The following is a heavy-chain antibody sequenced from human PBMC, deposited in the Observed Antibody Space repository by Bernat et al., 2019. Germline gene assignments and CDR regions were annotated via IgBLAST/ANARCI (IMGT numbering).Heavy chain of an antibody. D-gene: IGHD4-23*01. CDR1: GGSISSYY. CDR3: ASFDYSGNSFDY. V-gene: IGHV4-59*01. J-gene: IGHJ4*02. Sequence: QVQLQESGPGLVKPSETLSLTCTVSGGSISSYYWSWIRQPPGKGLEWIGYIYYSGSTNYNPSLKSRVTISVDTSKNQFSLKLSSVTAADTAVYYCASFDYSGNSFDYWGQGTLVTVSS. CDR2: IYYSGST.